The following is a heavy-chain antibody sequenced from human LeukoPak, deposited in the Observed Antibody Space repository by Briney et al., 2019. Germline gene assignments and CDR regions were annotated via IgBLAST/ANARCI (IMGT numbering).Heavy chain of an antibody. CDR3: TTEFSVYCGGGSCYY. Sequence: GGSLRLSCAASGFTFSNAWMSWVRQAPGKGLEWVGRIKSKTDGGTTDYAAPVKGRFTISRDDSKNTLYLQMNSLKTEDTAVYYCTTEFSVYCGGGSCYYWGQGTLVTVSS. CDR2: IKSKTDGGTT. J-gene: IGHJ4*02. V-gene: IGHV3-15*01. CDR1: GFTFSNAW. D-gene: IGHD2-15*01.